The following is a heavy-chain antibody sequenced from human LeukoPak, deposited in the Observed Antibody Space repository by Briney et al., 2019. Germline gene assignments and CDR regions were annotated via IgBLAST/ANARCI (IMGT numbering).Heavy chain of an antibody. V-gene: IGHV4-34*01. D-gene: IGHD6-13*01. Sequence: PSETLSLTCVVYGGSFSDYYWSWIRQPPGKGLEWIGEINHSGSANSKPSLKSRVTISVDTSKNQFSLNLSSVTAADTAVYYCARVASSRRKIDYWGQGTLVTVSS. J-gene: IGHJ4*02. CDR3: ARVASSRRKIDY. CDR2: INHSGSA. CDR1: GGSFSDYY.